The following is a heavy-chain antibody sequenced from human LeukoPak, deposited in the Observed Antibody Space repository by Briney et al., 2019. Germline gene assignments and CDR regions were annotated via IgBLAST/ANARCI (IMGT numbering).Heavy chain of an antibody. CDR1: GFTFSSYS. CDR3: ARGGRTIFGVVITYYYMDV. V-gene: IGHV3-21*01. D-gene: IGHD3-3*01. CDR2: ISSSSSYI. Sequence: GGSLRLSCAASGFTFSSYSMNWVRQAPGKGLEWVSSISSSSSYIYYADSVKGRFTISRDNAKNSLYLQMNSLTAEDTAVYYCARGGRTIFGVVITYYYMDVWGKGTTVTVSS. J-gene: IGHJ6*03.